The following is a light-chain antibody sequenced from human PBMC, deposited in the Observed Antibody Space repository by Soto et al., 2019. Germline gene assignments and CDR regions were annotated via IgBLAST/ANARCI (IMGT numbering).Light chain of an antibody. J-gene: IGLJ2*01. CDR1: SSDVGGYNY. CDR2: EVS. V-gene: IGLV2-8*01. Sequence: QSVLTQPPSASGSPGQSVTISCTGTSSDVGGYNYVSWYQQHPGKAPKLMIYEVSKRPSGVPDRFSGSKSGNTASLTVSGLQAKDEADYYCSSYAGSNRVFGGGTKVTVL. CDR3: SSYAGSNRV.